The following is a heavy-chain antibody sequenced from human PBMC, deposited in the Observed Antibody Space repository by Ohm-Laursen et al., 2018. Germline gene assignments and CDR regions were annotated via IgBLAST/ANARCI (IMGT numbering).Heavy chain of an antibody. Sequence: SLRLSCTASGFTFDDYAMHWVRQAPGKGLEWVSGISWNSGSIGYADSVKGRFTISRDNAKNSLYLQMNSLRVEDTAVYYCTRDSSRRAREGGMDVWGQGTMVTVSS. CDR2: ISWNSGSI. J-gene: IGHJ6*02. D-gene: IGHD6-6*01. V-gene: IGHV3-9*01. CDR3: TRDSSRRAREGGMDV. CDR1: GFTFDDYA.